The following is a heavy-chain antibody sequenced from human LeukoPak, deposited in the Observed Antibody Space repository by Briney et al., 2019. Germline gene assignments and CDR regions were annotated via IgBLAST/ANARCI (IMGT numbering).Heavy chain of an antibody. Sequence: GGSLRLSCAASGFTFSNYWMSWVRQAPGKGLEWVANIQQDGSEKYYVDSVKGRFTISRDNAKNSLYLQMNSLRAEDTAVYYCARDLHIVVVPTTPGFWGQGTLVTVSS. CDR2: IQQDGSEK. V-gene: IGHV3-7*03. CDR3: ARDLHIVVVPTTPGF. D-gene: IGHD2-2*01. J-gene: IGHJ4*02. CDR1: GFTFSNYW.